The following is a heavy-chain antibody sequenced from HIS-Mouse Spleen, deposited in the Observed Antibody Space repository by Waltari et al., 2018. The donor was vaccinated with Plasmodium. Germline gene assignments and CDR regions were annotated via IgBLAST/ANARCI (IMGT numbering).Heavy chain of an antibody. Sequence: EVQLVESGGGLVQPGGSLRLSCAASGFTFSSYWLSWVRQAPGKGWECVANIKQDGSEKYYVDSVKGRFTISRDNAKNSLYLQMNSLRAEDTAVYYCASSWYWYFDLWGRGTLVTVSS. J-gene: IGHJ2*01. CDR2: IKQDGSEK. D-gene: IGHD6-13*01. V-gene: IGHV3-7*01. CDR1: GFTFSSYW. CDR3: ASSWYWYFDL.